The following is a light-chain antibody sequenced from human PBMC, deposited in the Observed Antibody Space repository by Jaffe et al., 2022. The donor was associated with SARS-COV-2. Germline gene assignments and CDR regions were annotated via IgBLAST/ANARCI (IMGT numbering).Light chain of an antibody. CDR2: TNN. J-gene: IGLJ3*02. CDR3: AVWDDSLNAGV. Sequence: QSVLTQPPSASGTPGQRVTISCSGSSSNIGSNNVNWYQQLPGAAPKILIYTNNQRPSGVPDRFSGSKSGTSASLAISGLRSDDEADYYCAVWDDSLNAGVFGGGTKLTVL. V-gene: IGLV1-44*01. CDR1: SSNIGSNN.